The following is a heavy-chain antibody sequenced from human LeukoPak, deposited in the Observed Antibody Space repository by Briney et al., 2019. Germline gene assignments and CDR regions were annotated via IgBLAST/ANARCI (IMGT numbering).Heavy chain of an antibody. Sequence: PGRSLRLSGAASGFTFDDYAMHWGRQAPGKGLGWGSGISWNSGSIGYADSVKGRFTISRDNAKNSLYLQMNSLRAEDTALYYCAKDAVGATPYPDYWGQGTLVTVSS. V-gene: IGHV3-9*01. J-gene: IGHJ4*02. CDR2: ISWNSGSI. CDR3: AKDAVGATPYPDY. D-gene: IGHD1-26*01. CDR1: GFTFDDYA.